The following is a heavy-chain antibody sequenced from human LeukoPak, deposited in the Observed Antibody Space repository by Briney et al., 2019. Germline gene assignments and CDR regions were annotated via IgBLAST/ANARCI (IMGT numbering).Heavy chain of an antibody. CDR2: ISSSSSYI. V-gene: IGHV3-21*04. CDR3: AKDQRDGYNYPYYFDY. J-gene: IGHJ4*02. CDR1: GFTSSSYS. Sequence: GGSLRLSCAASGFTSSSYSMNWVRQAPGKGLEWVSSISSSSSYIYYADSVKGRFTISRDNAKNSLYLQMNSLRAEDTAVYYCAKDQRDGYNYPYYFDYWGQGTLVTVSS. D-gene: IGHD5-24*01.